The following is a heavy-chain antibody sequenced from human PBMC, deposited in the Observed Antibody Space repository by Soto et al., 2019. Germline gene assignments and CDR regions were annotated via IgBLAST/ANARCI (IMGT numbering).Heavy chain of an antibody. CDR1: GGSISSYY. Sequence: QVQLQESGPGLVKPSETLSLTCTVSGGSISSYYWSWIRQPPGKGLEWIGYIYYSGSTYYNPSLKSRVTISVDTSKNQFSLKLSSVTAAGTAVYYCASSNMALIPFDYWGQGTLVTVSS. J-gene: IGHJ4*02. CDR2: IYYSGST. D-gene: IGHD2-21*01. CDR3: ASSNMALIPFDY. V-gene: IGHV4-59*12.